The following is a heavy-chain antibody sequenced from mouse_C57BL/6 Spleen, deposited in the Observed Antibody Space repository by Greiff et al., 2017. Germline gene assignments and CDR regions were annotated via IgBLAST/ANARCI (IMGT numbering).Heavy chain of an antibody. CDR1: GYAFSSYW. Sequence: VKLMESGAELVKPGASVKISCKASGYAFSSYWMNWVKQRPGKGLEWIGQIYPGDGDTNYNGKFKGKATLTADKSSSTAYMQLSSLTSEDSAVYFCARVGNYGDFDYWGQGTTLTVSS. V-gene: IGHV1-80*01. J-gene: IGHJ2*01. CDR3: ARVGNYGDFDY. D-gene: IGHD1-1*01. CDR2: IYPGDGDT.